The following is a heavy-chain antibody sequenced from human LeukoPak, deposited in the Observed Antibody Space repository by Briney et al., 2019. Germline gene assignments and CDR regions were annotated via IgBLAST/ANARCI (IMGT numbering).Heavy chain of an antibody. CDR1: GFSLSTSGVG. CDR3: AHRRHYYDSSGYYYFDY. Sequence: KDSGPTLVKPTQPLTLTCTFSGFSLSTSGVGVGWIRQPPGKALEWLALIYWDDDKRYSPSLKSRLTITKDTSKNQVVLTMANMDPVDTATYCCAHRRHYYDSSGYYYFDYWGQGTLVTVSS. D-gene: IGHD3-22*01. V-gene: IGHV2-5*02. J-gene: IGHJ4*02. CDR2: IYWDDDK.